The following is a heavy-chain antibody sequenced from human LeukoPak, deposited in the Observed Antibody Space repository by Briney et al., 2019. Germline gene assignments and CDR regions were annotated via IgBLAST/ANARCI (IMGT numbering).Heavy chain of an antibody. CDR1: GYTFTSYD. CDR2: MNPNSGNT. CDR3: ARGRRGWVYDY. Sequence: ASVKVSCKASGYTFTSYDINWVRQATGQGLGWMGWMNPNSGNTGCAQKFQGRVTITRNTSISTAYMELSSLRSEDTGVYYCARGRRGWVYDYWGQGTLVTVSS. D-gene: IGHD1-14*01. J-gene: IGHJ4*02. V-gene: IGHV1-8*03.